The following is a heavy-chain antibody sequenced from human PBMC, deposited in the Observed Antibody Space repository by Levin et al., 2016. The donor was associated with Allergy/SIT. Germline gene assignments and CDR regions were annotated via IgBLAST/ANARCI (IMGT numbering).Heavy chain of an antibody. J-gene: IGHJ5*02. Sequence: WVRQAPGQRLEWMGWINAGNGNTKYSQKFQGRVTITRDTSASTAYMELSSLRSEDTAVYYCARGPGIVVPAAHGVRFDPWGQGTLVTVSS. D-gene: IGHD2-2*01. V-gene: IGHV1-3*01. CDR3: ARGPGIVVPAAHGVRFDP. CDR2: INAGNGNT.